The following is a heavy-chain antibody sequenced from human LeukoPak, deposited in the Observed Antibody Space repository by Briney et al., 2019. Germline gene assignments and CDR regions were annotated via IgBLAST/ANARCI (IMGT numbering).Heavy chain of an antibody. V-gene: IGHV4-59*01. D-gene: IGHD6-13*01. J-gene: IGHJ2*01. CDR2: IYYSGST. CDR3: ARVYYSTSYDYWYFDL. CDR1: GGSIRSYY. Sequence: SETLSLTFTASGGSIRSYYWSWIWQPPGKGLEWITYIYYSGSTNYNPSLKSRVTISVDTSKNQFSLKLSSVTAADTAVYYCARVYYSTSYDYWYFDLWGRGTLVTVSS.